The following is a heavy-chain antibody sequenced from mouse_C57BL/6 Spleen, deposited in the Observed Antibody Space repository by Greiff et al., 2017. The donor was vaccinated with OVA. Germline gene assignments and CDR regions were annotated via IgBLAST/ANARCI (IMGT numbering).Heavy chain of an antibody. V-gene: IGHV1-50*01. CDR3: ARGPNYKDAMDY. CDR1: GYTFTSYW. D-gene: IGHD2-12*01. CDR2: IDPSDSYT. J-gene: IGHJ4*01. Sequence: VQLQQPGAELVKPGASVKLSCKASGYTFTSYWMQWVKQRPGQGLEWIGEIDPSDSYTNYNQKFKGKATLTVDTSSSTAYMQLSSLTSEDSAVYYCARGPNYKDAMDYWGQGTSVTVSS.